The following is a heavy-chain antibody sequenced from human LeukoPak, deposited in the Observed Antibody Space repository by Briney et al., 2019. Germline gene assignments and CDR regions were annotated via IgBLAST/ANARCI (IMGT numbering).Heavy chain of an antibody. V-gene: IGHV3-74*01. D-gene: IGHD2/OR15-2a*01. Sequence: GGSLRLSCAASGFTFSSYWMHWVRQAPGMGLVWVSHITSDGRTISYADSMKGRFTISRDNAKNTLYLQMNSLRAEDTAVYYCARGGSPIYDAFEIWGQGTKVTVSS. CDR1: GFTFSSYW. CDR2: ITSDGRTI. CDR3: ARGGSPIYDAFEI. J-gene: IGHJ3*02.